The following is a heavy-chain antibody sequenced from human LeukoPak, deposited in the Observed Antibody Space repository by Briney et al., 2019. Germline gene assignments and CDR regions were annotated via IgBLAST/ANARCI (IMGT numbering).Heavy chain of an antibody. D-gene: IGHD1-1*01. CDR1: GFTFTNYA. CDR3: VIGLVQTTMSYSVDY. CDR2: ISSDGSKN. Sequence: GGSLRLSCAASGFTFTNYAMHWVRQTPGKGLEWVALISSDGSKNIYADPVKGRFTVSRDNSKNTLYLQMNSLRAEDTAVYYCVIGLVQTTMSYSVDYWGQGALVTVSS. J-gene: IGHJ4*02. V-gene: IGHV3-30*03.